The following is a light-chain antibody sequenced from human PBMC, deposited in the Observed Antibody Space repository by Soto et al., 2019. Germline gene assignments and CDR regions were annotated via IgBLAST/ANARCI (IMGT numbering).Light chain of an antibody. CDR3: QQYGRSPPKT. CDR2: GAS. CDR1: QSVTGSY. J-gene: IGKJ1*01. Sequence: EIVLTQSPGTLSLSPGERATLSCRASQSVTGSYLAWYQQKPGQAPRLLIYGASTRATGIPDRFSGSGSGTGVTLTISRLEPEDFAVYYCQQYGRSPPKTFGQGTKVEIK. V-gene: IGKV3-20*01.